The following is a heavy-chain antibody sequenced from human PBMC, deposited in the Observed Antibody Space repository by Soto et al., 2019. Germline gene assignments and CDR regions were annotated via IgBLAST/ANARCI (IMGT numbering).Heavy chain of an antibody. CDR3: ARDGPANYYDSSGPFDY. V-gene: IGHV1-18*01. J-gene: IGHJ4*02. Sequence: GASVKVSCKASGYTFTSYGISRVRQAPGQGLEWMGWISAYNGNTNYAQKLQGRVTMTTDTSTSTAYMELRSLRSDDTAVYYCARDGPANYYDSSGPFDYWGQGTLVTVSS. CDR2: ISAYNGNT. CDR1: GYTFTSYG. D-gene: IGHD3-22*01.